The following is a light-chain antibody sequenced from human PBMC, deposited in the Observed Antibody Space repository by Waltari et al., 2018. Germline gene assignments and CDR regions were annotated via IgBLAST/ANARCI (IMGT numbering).Light chain of an antibody. CDR3: QSYDNSLSGYV. CDR2: GNT. V-gene: IGLV1-40*01. CDR1: TSNIGAGSD. J-gene: IGLJ1*01. Sequence: SVLTQPPSVSGAPGQRVTISCTGSTSNIGAGSDVHWYQQLPGTAPKLLIFGNTNRPSGVPDRFSGSKSGTSPSLAITGLQVEDEADYYCQSYDNSLSGYVFGSGTKVTVL.